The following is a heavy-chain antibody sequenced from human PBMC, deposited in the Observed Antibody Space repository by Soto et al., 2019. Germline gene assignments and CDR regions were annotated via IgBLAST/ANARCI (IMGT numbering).Heavy chain of an antibody. CDR2: IIPIFGTA. CDR1: GGTFSSYA. D-gene: IGHD6-6*01. CDR3: ASSSSFLFVTYYFDY. Sequence: QVQLVQSGAEVKKPGSSVKVSCKASGGTFSSYAISWVRQAPGQGLEWMGGIIPIFGTANYAQKFQGRVTITADESTRTAYMELSSLRSEDTAVYYCASSSSFLFVTYYFDYWGQGTLVTVSS. V-gene: IGHV1-69*01. J-gene: IGHJ4*02.